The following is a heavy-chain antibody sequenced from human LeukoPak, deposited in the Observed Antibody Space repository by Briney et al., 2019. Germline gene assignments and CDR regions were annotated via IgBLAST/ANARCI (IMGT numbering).Heavy chain of an antibody. CDR3: AGRRVLDASFDY. V-gene: IGHV3-30*03. J-gene: IGHJ4*02. Sequence: GGSLRLSCAASGFSFSTFGMHWVRQTPGKGLEWVSHISKDETNKYYADSVKGRFTISRDTSKNTLFLQMNSLRVEDTAVYYCAGRRVLDASFDYWGQGTLVTVSS. CDR1: GFSFSTFG. CDR2: ISKDETNK. D-gene: IGHD3-16*01.